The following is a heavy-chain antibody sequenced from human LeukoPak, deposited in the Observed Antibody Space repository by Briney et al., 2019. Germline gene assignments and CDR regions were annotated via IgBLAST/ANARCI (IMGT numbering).Heavy chain of an antibody. D-gene: IGHD3-22*01. Sequence: EASVKVSCKASGYTFTGYYMHWVRQAPGQGLEWMGWINPNSGGTNYAQKFQGRVTMTRDTSISTAYMELSRLRSDDTAVYYCNFYYYDSSGYLLDDYWGQGTLVTVSS. V-gene: IGHV1-2*02. CDR1: GYTFTGYY. J-gene: IGHJ4*02. CDR3: NFYYYDSSGYLLDDY. CDR2: INPNSGGT.